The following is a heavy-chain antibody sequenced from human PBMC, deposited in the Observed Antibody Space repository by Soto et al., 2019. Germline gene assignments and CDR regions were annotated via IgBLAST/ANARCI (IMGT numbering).Heavy chain of an antibody. Sequence: GPTLVNPTEPLTLTCTVSGFSLSNAGMGVSWIRQPPGKALEWLAHIFSSDEKSYRTSLETRLTVSKDTSKSQVVLTMTNMDPLDTATYYCARAVDRAISDIWFDPWGQGTQVTVSS. CDR3: ARAVDRAISDIWFDP. V-gene: IGHV2-26*01. CDR2: IFSSDEK. CDR1: GFSLSNAGMG. J-gene: IGHJ5*02. D-gene: IGHD5-18*01.